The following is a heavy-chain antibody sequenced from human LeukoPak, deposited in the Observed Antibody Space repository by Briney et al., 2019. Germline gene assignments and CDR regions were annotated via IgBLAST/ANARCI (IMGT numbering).Heavy chain of an antibody. D-gene: IGHD2-2*01. V-gene: IGHV1-69*05. Sequence: PWASVKVSCKASGGTFSSYAISWVRQAPGQGLEWIGGIIPIFGTANYAQKFQGRVTITTDESTSTVYMELSSLRSEDTAVYYCARVPAAILYDAFDIWGQGTMVTVSS. J-gene: IGHJ3*02. CDR3: ARVPAAILYDAFDI. CDR1: GGTFSSYA. CDR2: IIPIFGTA.